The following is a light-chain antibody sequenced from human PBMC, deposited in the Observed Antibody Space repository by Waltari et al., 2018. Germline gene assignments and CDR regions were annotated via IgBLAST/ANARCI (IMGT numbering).Light chain of an antibody. Sequence: DIRLTQSPSHLSASVGDRVTITCRASQDVQKYLNWYQQKPGKAPKLLIYAGSSLQSGVPSRFSGSGFGTDFTLTITSLQPEDFGSYYCQQSYSPPPITFGQGTRLVIK. J-gene: IGKJ5*01. CDR3: QQSYSPPPIT. CDR1: QDVQKY. V-gene: IGKV1-39*01. CDR2: AGS.